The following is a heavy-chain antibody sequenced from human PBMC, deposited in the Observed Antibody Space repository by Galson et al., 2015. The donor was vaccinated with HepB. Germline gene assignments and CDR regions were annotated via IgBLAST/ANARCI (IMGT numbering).Heavy chain of an antibody. CDR3: AKSPYYDFWSDFSYYFDY. V-gene: IGHV3-9*01. Sequence: SLRLSCAASGFTFDDYAMHWVRHTPGKGLEWVSGISWNSGNIAYADSVKGRFTISRDNAKHSLYLQMNSLRAEDTALSYCAKSPYYDFWSDFSYYFDYWGQGTLVTVSS. J-gene: IGHJ4*02. D-gene: IGHD3-3*01. CDR2: ISWNSGNI. CDR1: GFTFDDYA.